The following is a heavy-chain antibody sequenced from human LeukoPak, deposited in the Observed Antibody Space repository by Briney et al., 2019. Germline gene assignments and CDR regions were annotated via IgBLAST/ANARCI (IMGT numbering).Heavy chain of an antibody. J-gene: IGHJ5*02. CDR1: GYTFTSYD. CDR2: MNPNSGNT. D-gene: IGHD2-2*01. V-gene: IGHV1-8*03. CDR3: ARVCRGGLPAAPYDWFDP. Sequence: ASVKVSCKASGYTFTSYDINWVRQATGQGLEWMGWMNPNSGNTGYAQKFQGRVTITRNTSISTAYMELGSLRSEDTAVYYCARVCRGGLPAAPYDWFDPWGQGTLVTVSS.